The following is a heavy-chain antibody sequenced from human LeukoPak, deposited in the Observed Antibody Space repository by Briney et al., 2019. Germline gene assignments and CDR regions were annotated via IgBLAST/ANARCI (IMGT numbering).Heavy chain of an antibody. CDR1: GGSITNSYW. CDR2: IYYSGST. D-gene: IGHD5-12*01. CDR3: ARAGGRDFHFDS. Sequence: MSSETLSHSCAVSGGSITNSYWWTWVRQSPGKGLEWVGEIYYSGSTNYNPSLKSRVTMSVDKSKNQFSLKLSSVTAADTAFYFCARAGGRDFHFDSWGQGTLVTVSS. V-gene: IGHV4-4*02. J-gene: IGHJ4*02.